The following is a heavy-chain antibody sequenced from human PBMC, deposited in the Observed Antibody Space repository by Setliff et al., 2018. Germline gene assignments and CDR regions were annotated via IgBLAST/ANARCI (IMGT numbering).Heavy chain of an antibody. CDR2: IHPSGDST. CDR3: ARWGYYYGGNDY. CDR1: GYTFTNHY. D-gene: IGHD4-17*01. Sequence: APVKVSCKASGYTFTNHYIHWVRQAPGQGLEWMGVIHPSGDSTSYAQKFQGRVTMTRDTSTSTVYMELSSLTSEDPAVYYCARWGYYYGGNDYWGQGTLVTVSS. J-gene: IGHJ4*02. V-gene: IGHV1-46*01.